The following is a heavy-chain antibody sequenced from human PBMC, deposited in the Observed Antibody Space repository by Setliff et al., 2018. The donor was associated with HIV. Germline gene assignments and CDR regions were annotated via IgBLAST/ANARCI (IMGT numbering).Heavy chain of an antibody. CDR2: IYSGGSS. V-gene: IGHV4-61*08. CDR1: GDSISSGGYY. CDR3: ARDSEHPTGYFDP. J-gene: IGHJ4*02. D-gene: IGHD1-1*01. Sequence: ASETLSLTCTVSGDSISSGGYYWSWIRQPPGKGLEWIGYIYSGGSSNYNPSLKSRSSVSMDMSRKQFSLKLTSVTAADTAIYYCARDSEHPTGYFDPWGRGILVTVSS.